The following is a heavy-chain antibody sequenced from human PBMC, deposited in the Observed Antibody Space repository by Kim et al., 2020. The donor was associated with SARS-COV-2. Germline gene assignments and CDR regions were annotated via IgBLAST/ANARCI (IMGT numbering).Heavy chain of an antibody. CDR1: GGSISSYY. V-gene: IGHV4-59*13. J-gene: IGHJ5*02. CDR3: ARDRATVTGWFDP. D-gene: IGHD4-17*01. Sequence: SETLSLTCTVSGGSISSYYWSWIRQPPGKGLEWIGYIYYSGSTNYNPSLKSRVTISVDTSKNQFSLKLSSVTAADTAVYYCARDRATVTGWFDPWGQGTLVTVSS. CDR2: IYYSGST.